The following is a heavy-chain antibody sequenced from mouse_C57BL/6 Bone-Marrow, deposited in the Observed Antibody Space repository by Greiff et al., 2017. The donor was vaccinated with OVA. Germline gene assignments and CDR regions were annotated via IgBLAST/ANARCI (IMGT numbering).Heavy chain of an antibody. CDR1: GYTFTSYG. Sequence: EVKLVESGAELVRPGSSVKMSCKTSGYTFTSYGINWVKQRPGQGLEWIGYIYIGNGYTEYNEKFKGKATLTSDTSSSTAYMQLSSLTSEDSAIYFCARIWLRRTGYYYAMDYWGQGTSVTVSS. V-gene: IGHV1-58*01. CDR2: IYIGNGYT. J-gene: IGHJ4*01. CDR3: ARIWLRRTGYYYAMDY. D-gene: IGHD2-2*01.